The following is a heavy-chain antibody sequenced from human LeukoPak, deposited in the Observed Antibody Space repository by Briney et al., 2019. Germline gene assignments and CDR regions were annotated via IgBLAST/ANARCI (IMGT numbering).Heavy chain of an antibody. J-gene: IGHJ5*02. CDR2: MNPNSGNT. V-gene: IGHV1-8*01. CDR1: GYTFTSYD. D-gene: IGHD3-10*01. CDR3: ARGRQWVRGVIAVDWFAP. Sequence: GASVKVSCKASGYTFTSYDINWVRQATGQGLEWMGWMNPNSGNTGYAQKFQGRVTMTRNTSISTAYMELSRLRSEDPAVYYCARGRQWVRGVIAVDWFAPWGQATLVTVSS.